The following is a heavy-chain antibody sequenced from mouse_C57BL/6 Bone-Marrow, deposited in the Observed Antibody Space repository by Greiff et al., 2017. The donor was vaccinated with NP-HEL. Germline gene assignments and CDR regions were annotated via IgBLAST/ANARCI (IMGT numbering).Heavy chain of an antibody. V-gene: IGHV1-59*01. CDR2: IDPSDSYT. CDR3: APFYVGYFDV. J-gene: IGHJ1*03. CDR1: GYTFTSYW. D-gene: IGHD1-1*01. Sequence: QVQLQQPGAELVRPGTSVKLSCKASGYTFTSYWMHWVKQRPGQGLEWIGVIDPSDSYTNYNQKFKGKATLTVDTSSSTAYMQLSSLTSEDSAVYYCAPFYVGYFDVWGTGTTVTVSS.